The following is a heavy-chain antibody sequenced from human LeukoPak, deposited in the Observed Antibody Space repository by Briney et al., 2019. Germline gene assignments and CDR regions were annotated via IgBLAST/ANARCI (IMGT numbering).Heavy chain of an antibody. J-gene: IGHJ6*02. D-gene: IGHD3-22*01. CDR2: INHSEST. CDR1: GGSFRGYY. V-gene: IGHV4-34*01. Sequence: PSETLSLTCAVYGGSFRGYYWRWIRQPTGKGVEYIGEINHSESTNYSPSLKSRVTISVDTSKNQFSLKLSSVTAADTAVYYCARVWGVEIVVVGNYYYYGMDVWGQGTTVTVSS. CDR3: ARVWGVEIVVVGNYYYYGMDV.